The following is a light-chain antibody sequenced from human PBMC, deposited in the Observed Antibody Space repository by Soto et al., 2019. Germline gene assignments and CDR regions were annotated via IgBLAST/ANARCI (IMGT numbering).Light chain of an antibody. V-gene: IGLV2-14*01. CDR3: TSYTTRSPYD. J-gene: IGLJ1*01. CDR2: EVS. CDR1: SSDVGNYIY. Sequence: QSVLTQPASVSGSPGQSITISCTGASSDVGNYIYVFWFQQHPGKAPKLIISEVSNRPSGVSSRFSGSKSGNTASLTISGLQAEDEAHYYCTSYTTRSPYDFGTGTKVTVL.